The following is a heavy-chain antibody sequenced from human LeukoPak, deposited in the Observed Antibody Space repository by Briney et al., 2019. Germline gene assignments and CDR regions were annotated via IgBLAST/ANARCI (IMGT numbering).Heavy chain of an antibody. Sequence: HGESLKISCKGSGYNFANYWVGWVRQMPGKGLEWMGIIYPADSNTRYSPSFQGQVTISADKSIDTAYLQWSRLKASDTAMYFCARLPAGSSGWPDYWGQGTLVTVSS. CDR3: ARLPAGSSGWPDY. CDR2: IYPADSNT. V-gene: IGHV5-51*01. D-gene: IGHD6-19*01. J-gene: IGHJ4*02. CDR1: GYNFANYW.